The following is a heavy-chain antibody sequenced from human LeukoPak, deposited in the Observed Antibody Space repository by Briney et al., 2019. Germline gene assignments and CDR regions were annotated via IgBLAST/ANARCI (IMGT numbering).Heavy chain of an antibody. CDR3: ARDRWYYDFWSGYDAFDI. D-gene: IGHD3-3*01. CDR2: IYTSGST. Sequence: SETLFLTCTVSGGSISSYYWSWIRQPAGKGLEWIGRIYTSGSTNYNPSLKSRVTMSVDTSKNQFSLKLSSVTAADTAVYYCARDRWYYDFWSGYDAFDIWGQGTMVTVSS. CDR1: GGSISSYY. J-gene: IGHJ3*02. V-gene: IGHV4-4*07.